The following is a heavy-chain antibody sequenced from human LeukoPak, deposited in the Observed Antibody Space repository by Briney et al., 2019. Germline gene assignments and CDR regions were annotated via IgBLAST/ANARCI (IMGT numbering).Heavy chain of an antibody. Sequence: PGGSLRLSCAASGFTFSDYYMSWFRQAPGKGVEWVSYISRSGSTIYYADSVKGRFTISRDNAKNSLFLQMNSLSAEDTAVYYCGRAGPVTKVHFIDVWGKGTTVTVSS. CDR2: ISRSGSTI. J-gene: IGHJ6*03. CDR3: GRAGPVTKVHFIDV. D-gene: IGHD2-2*01. V-gene: IGHV3-11*04. CDR1: GFTFSDYY.